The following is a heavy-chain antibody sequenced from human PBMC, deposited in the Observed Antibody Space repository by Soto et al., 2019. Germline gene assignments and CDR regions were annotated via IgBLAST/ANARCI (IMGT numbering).Heavy chain of an antibody. CDR2: ISYDGSNK. CDR1: GFTFSSYA. CDR3: ARGGDFYDSSGYYFDY. D-gene: IGHD3-22*01. J-gene: IGHJ4*02. V-gene: IGHV3-30*04. Sequence: GGSLRLSCAASGFTFSSYAMHWVRQAPGKGLEWVAVISYDGSNKYYADSVKGRFTISRDNSKNTLYLQMNSLRAEDTALYLCARGGDFYDSSGYYFDYWGQGTLVTVSS.